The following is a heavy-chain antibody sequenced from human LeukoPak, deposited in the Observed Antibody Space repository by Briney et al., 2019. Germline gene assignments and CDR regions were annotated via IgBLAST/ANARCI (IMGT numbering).Heavy chain of an antibody. Sequence: ASVKVPCKASGYTFTGYYMHWVRQAPGQGLEWMGWINPNSGGTNYAQKFQGRVTMTRDTSISTAYMELSRLRSDDTAVYYCARVGDYGSGSYYYYGMDVWGQGTTVTVSS. CDR3: ARVGDYGSGSYYYYGMDV. J-gene: IGHJ6*02. CDR2: INPNSGGT. V-gene: IGHV1-2*02. CDR1: GYTFTGYY. D-gene: IGHD3-10*01.